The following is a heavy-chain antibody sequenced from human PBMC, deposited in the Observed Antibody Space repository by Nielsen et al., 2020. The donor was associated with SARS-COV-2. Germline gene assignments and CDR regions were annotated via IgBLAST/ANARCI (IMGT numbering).Heavy chain of an antibody. CDR3: AKRGGTFYYDSSGYPFFAMDV. Sequence: GGSLRLSCAASGFTFDDYAMHWVRQAPGKGLEWVSGVSWNSGSIGYADSVKGRFTISRDNAKNSLYLQMNSLRAEDTAVYYCAKRGGTFYYDSSGYPFFAMDVWGQGTTVTVSS. CDR2: VSWNSGSI. CDR1: GFTFDDYA. V-gene: IGHV3-9*01. J-gene: IGHJ6*02. D-gene: IGHD3-22*01.